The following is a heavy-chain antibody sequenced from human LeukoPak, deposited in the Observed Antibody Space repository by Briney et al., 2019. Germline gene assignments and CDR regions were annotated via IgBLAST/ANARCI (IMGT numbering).Heavy chain of an antibody. J-gene: IGHJ6*02. V-gene: IGHV3-23*01. CDR3: AKDRDIILNGYGMDV. CDR2: IGALGGST. Sequence: PGGSLRLSCEASGFTFSRFAMTWVRQAPGKGLEWVSTIGALGGSTNYAASVKGRFTISRDNSKDTLYLQMNNLRAEDTAVYYCAKDRDIILNGYGMDVWGQGTTVTVSS. CDR1: GFTFSRFA. D-gene: IGHD3-10*01.